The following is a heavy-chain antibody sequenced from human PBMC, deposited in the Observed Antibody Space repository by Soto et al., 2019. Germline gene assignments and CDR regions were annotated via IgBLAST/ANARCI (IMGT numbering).Heavy chain of an antibody. CDR2: IYYSEST. J-gene: IGHJ2*01. Sequence: QVQLQESGPGLVKPSQTLSLTCTVSGGSISSGGYYWSWIRQHPGKGLEWIGYIYYSESTYYNPSLKSRVTISVDTSKNQFSLKLSSVTASDTAVYYCARVGGDYVMDWYFDLWGRGTLVTVSS. CDR1: GGSISSGGYY. V-gene: IGHV4-31*03. CDR3: ARVGGDYVMDWYFDL. D-gene: IGHD4-17*01.